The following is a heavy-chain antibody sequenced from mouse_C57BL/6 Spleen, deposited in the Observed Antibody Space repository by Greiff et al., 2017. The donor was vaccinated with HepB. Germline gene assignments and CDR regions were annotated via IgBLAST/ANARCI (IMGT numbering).Heavy chain of an antibody. CDR3: ASAYYSNYEAMDY. V-gene: IGHV1-64*01. CDR2: IHPNSGST. J-gene: IGHJ4*01. Sequence: QVHVKQPGAELVKPGASVKLSCKASGYTFTSYWMHWVKQRPGQGLEWIGMIHPNSGSTNYNEKFKSKATLTVDKSSSTAYMQLSSLTSEDSAVYYCASAYYSNYEAMDYWGQGTSVTVSS. D-gene: IGHD2-5*01. CDR1: GYTFTSYW.